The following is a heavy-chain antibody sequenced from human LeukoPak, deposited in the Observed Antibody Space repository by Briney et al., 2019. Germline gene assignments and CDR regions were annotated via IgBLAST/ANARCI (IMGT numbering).Heavy chain of an antibody. CDR1: GFTFSNYY. V-gene: IGHV3-11*01. CDR2: ITTGNKV. CDR3: TRTGPDGAMDDFDY. J-gene: IGHJ4*02. D-gene: IGHD5-18*01. Sequence: PRGSLRLSCGSSGFTFSNYYMSWIRQAPGKGLAWVSYITTGNKVYYADSVKGRFSISRDNAKQSLYLQMNSLKTEDTAVYYCTRTGPDGAMDDFDYWGQGTLVTVSS.